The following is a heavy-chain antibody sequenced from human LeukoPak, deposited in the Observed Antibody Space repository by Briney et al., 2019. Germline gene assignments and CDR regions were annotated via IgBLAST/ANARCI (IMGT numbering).Heavy chain of an antibody. Sequence: SCKASGYTFTGYYMHWVRQAPGKGLEWVALISSDGSKIYYADSVKGRFTISRGNSRNTLYLQMNSLRAEDSAVYYCARGLHRRCSGGICYQPFDYWGQGTLVTVSS. CDR3: ARGLHRRCSGGICYQPFDY. CDR1: GYTFTGYY. J-gene: IGHJ4*02. D-gene: IGHD2-15*01. V-gene: IGHV3-30*04. CDR2: ISSDGSKI.